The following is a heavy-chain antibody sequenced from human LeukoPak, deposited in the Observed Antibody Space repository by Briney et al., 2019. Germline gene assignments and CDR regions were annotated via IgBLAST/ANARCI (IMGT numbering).Heavy chain of an antibody. CDR3: ARDTLWFGESYGDY. V-gene: IGHV3-21*01. CDR1: GFTFSSYS. D-gene: IGHD3-10*01. CDR2: ISSSSSYI. J-gene: IGHJ4*02. Sequence: GGSLRLSCAASGFTFSSYSMNWVRQAPGKGLEWVSSISSSSSYIYYADSVKGRFTISRDNAKNSLYLQMNSLRAEDTAVYYCARDTLWFGESYGDYWGQGILVTVSS.